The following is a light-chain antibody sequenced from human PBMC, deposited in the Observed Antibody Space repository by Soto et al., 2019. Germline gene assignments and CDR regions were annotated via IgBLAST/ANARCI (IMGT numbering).Light chain of an antibody. CDR3: QQSYSTPRIT. J-gene: IGKJ5*01. V-gene: IGKV1-39*01. CDR1: QSISSY. CDR2: AAS. Sequence: DIQMTQSPPSLSASVGDRVTITCRASQSISSYLNWYQQKPGKAPKLLIYAASSLQSGVPSRFSGSGSGTDFTLTISSLQPEDDATYYCQQSYSTPRITFGQGTRLEIK.